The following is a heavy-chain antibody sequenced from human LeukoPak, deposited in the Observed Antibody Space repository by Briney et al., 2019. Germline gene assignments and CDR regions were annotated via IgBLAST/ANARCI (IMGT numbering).Heavy chain of an antibody. Sequence: PGGSLRLSCAASGFTFSSYSMNWVRQAPGKGLEWVSSISSSSSYIYYADSVKGRFTISRDNAKNSLYLQMSSLRAEDTAVYYCARVLPEGYFDLWGRGTLVTVSS. V-gene: IGHV3-21*01. J-gene: IGHJ2*01. CDR2: ISSSSSYI. CDR3: ARVLPEGYFDL. CDR1: GFTFSSYS.